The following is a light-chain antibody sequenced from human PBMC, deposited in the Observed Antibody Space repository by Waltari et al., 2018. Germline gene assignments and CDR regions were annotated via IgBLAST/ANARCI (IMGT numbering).Light chain of an antibody. CDR3: AAWDVSLRGI. J-gene: IGLJ1*01. CDR1: NSNVGLNY. V-gene: IGLV1-47*01. Sequence: QSVLTQPPSVSGAPGQRVTISCSGSNSNVGLNYVSWFQHVPGAAPRLLIYRNNQLPSGVPDRFSGSKSGSSASLAISGLRSEDDADYYCAAWDVSLRGIFGTGTRVTVL. CDR2: RNN.